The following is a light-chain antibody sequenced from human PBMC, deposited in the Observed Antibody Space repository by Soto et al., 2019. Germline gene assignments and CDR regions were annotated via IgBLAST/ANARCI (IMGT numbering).Light chain of an antibody. V-gene: IGLV2-23*02. Sequence: QSVLTQPASVSGSPGQSITISCTGTSSDVGSYNLVSWYQQHPGKAPKLMIYEVSKRPSGVSNRFSGSKSGNTASLTISGLQAEEEADYYCCSYAGSSTFVFGTGDKLTVL. CDR2: EVS. CDR1: SSDVGSYNL. CDR3: CSYAGSSTFV. J-gene: IGLJ1*01.